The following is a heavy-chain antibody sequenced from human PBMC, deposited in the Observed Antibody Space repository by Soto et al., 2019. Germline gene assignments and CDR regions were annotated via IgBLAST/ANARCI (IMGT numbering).Heavy chain of an antibody. CDR2: INPNGGTT. V-gene: IGHV1-46*03. J-gene: IGHJ3*01. CDR3: AAYCSGGGCPPGPGN. Sequence: QVVQSGAEVRKPGASVKVSCKASGYSFTTYYIHWFRQAPGQGLEWMAIINPNGGTTNYAQKFQGRVTVTRDMSASTVYMELSSLRSDDTAIYSCAAYCSGGGCPPGPGNWGRGTMVTVSS. D-gene: IGHD2-15*01. CDR1: GYSFTTYY.